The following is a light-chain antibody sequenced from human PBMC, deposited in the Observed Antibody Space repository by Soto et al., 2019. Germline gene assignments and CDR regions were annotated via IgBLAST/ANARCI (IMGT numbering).Light chain of an antibody. J-gene: IGLJ1*01. Sequence: QSALTQPASVSGSPGQSITISCTGTSSDVGFYNYVSWYQHHPGKDPKIMIYKVSNRPSGVSNRFSGSKSGNTASLTISGLQAEDETDYYCSSFTNTNTLVCGTGSKVTVL. CDR1: SSDVGFYNY. CDR2: KVS. V-gene: IGLV2-14*01. CDR3: SSFTNTNTLV.